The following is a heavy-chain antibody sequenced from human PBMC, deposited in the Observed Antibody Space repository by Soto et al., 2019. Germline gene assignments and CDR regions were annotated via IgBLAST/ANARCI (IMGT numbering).Heavy chain of an antibody. CDR2: IYYSGST. Sequence: PSLTQRLSNSVSDGNSIDLGFRWSFIHQPPGKGLEWIGSIYYSGSTYYNPSLKSRVTISVDTSKNQLSLKLSSVTAADTAVYSCARLTSGSYYAPNYYFDYRGQRTLVTVFS. CDR3: ARLTSGSYYAPNYYFDY. CDR1: DGNSIDLGFR. V-gene: IGHV4-39*01. D-gene: IGHD1-26*01. J-gene: IGHJ4*02.